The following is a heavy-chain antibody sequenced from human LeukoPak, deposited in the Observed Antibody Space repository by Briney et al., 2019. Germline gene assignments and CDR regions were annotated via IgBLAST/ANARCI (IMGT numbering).Heavy chain of an antibody. D-gene: IGHD3-22*01. CDR3: IGTYYYDSSGYYFDY. CDR2: IRSKAYRGTT. CDR1: GFTFVDYA. V-gene: IGHV3-49*04. J-gene: IGHJ4*02. Sequence: PGGSLRLSCTASGFTFVDYAMSCVRQAPGKGLEWVGFIRSKAYRGTTEYAASVKGRFTISRDDSKSIAYLQMNSLKTEDTAVYYCIGTYYYDSSGYYFDYWGQGTLVTVSS.